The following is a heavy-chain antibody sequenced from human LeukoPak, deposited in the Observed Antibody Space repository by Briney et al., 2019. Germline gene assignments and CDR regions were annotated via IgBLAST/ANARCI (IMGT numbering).Heavy chain of an antibody. CDR1: GFSVSSKH. V-gene: IGHV3-53*01. Sequence: WGSLRLSCAPSGFSVSSKHMSWVRQAPGKGLEWVSVIYSGGSTYYADSVKGRFTISRDNSKNTLYLQMNSLRAEDTAVYYCATQISGSYLNFDNWVQGTPVTVSS. CDR3: ATQISGSYLNFDN. D-gene: IGHD1-26*01. CDR2: IYSGGST. J-gene: IGHJ4*02.